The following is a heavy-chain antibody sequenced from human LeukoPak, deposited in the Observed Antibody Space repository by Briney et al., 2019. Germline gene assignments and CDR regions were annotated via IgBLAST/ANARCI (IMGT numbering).Heavy chain of an antibody. CDR2: ISDSGDNP. D-gene: IGHD1-26*01. J-gene: IGHJ4*02. CDR1: GFSFNDYA. CDR3: AKDRGGSYFDFDF. V-gene: IGHV3-23*01. Sequence: GGSLRLSCAASGFSFNDYAMSWVRQAPGKGLEWDSAISDSGDNPYYADSVRGRFTISRDNSENTLSLQMYSLRAEDTAVYYCAKDRGGSYFDFDFWGRGTLVTVSS.